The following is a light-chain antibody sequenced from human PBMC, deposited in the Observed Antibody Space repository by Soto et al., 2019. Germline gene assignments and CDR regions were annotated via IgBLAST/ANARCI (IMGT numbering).Light chain of an antibody. V-gene: IGLV4-69*01. CDR3: QTWGTDPQV. CDR2: LNSDGSH. CDR1: SGHSSYA. Sequence: QSVLTQSPSASASLGASVKLTCTLSSGHSSYAIAWHQQQPEKGPRYLMKLNSDGSHSKGDGIPDRFSGSSSGAERYLTISSLQSEDEADYYCQTWGTDPQVFGGGTKLTVL. J-gene: IGLJ3*02.